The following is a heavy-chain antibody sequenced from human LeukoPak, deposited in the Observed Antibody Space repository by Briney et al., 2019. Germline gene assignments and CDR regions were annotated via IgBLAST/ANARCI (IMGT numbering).Heavy chain of an antibody. CDR3: AKSGSGSYYNPQARFDY. V-gene: IGHV3-23*01. CDR1: GFTFSSYA. CDR2: ISGSGGST. Sequence: PGGSLRLSCAASGFTFSSYAMSWVRQAPGKGLEWVSAISGSGGSTYYADSVKGRFTISRDNSKDTLYLQMNSLRAEDTAVYYCAKSGSGSYYNPQARFDYWGQGTLVTVSS. D-gene: IGHD3-10*01. J-gene: IGHJ4*02.